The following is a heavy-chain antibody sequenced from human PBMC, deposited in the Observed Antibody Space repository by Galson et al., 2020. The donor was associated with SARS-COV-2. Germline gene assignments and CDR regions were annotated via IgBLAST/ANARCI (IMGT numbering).Heavy chain of an antibody. D-gene: IGHD3-22*01. CDR1: GFTFSNVW. J-gene: IGHJ4*02. CDR3: PIYHDKNGYYYGRIAY. Sequence: GGSLRLSCAASGFTFSNVWLSWVRQVPGRGLEWVGRIYSKADGGTTDYTAPVKGRFSISRDDSNNTVYLQMDSLRTEDTGVYYCPIYHDKNGYYYGRIAYWGQGTLVTVSP. V-gene: IGHV3-15*01. CDR2: IYSKADGGTT.